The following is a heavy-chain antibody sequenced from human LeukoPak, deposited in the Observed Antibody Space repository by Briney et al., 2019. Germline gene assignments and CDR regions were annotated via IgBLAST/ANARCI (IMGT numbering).Heavy chain of an antibody. D-gene: IGHD6-13*01. J-gene: IGHJ4*02. Sequence: GWSLTLPCAASGFTFSSYAMRWVRQAPAKGLEWVSAIRGSVGSTYYADSVKGRFTISRDNSKNTLYLQMNSLRAEDTAVYCCAKVLDSSSYWGQETLVTVSS. CDR1: GFTFSSYA. V-gene: IGHV3-23*01. CDR3: AKVLDSSSY. CDR2: IRGSVGST.